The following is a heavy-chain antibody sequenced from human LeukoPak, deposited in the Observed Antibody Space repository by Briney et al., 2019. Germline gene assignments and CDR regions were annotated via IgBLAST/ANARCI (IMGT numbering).Heavy chain of an antibody. CDR3: ARAPLYYYYYYMDV. CDR2: IYYSGST. CDR1: GGSISSYY. J-gene: IGHJ6*03. V-gene: IGHV4-59*01. Sequence: SETLSLTCTVSGGSISSYYWSRIRQPPGKGLEWIGYIYYSGSTNYNPSLKSRVTISVDTSKNQFSLKLSSVTAADTAVYYCARAPLYYYYYYMDVWGKGTTVTVSS.